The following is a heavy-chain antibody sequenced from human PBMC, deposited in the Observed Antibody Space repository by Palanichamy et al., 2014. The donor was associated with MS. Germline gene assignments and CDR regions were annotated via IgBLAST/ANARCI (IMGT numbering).Heavy chain of an antibody. V-gene: IGHV3-7*01. CDR2: IKHDGSEK. Sequence: EVQLVEVWGRAWSSRGGPVRLSCEASGFTFSSYWMSWVRQAPGKGLEWVANIKHDGSEKHYVDSMKGRFTISRDNAKNSLYLQLNSLRAEDTAVYYCARDEGHLSAFDIWGQGTMVTVSS. CDR1: GFTFSSYW. J-gene: IGHJ3*02. CDR3: ARDEGHLSAFDI.